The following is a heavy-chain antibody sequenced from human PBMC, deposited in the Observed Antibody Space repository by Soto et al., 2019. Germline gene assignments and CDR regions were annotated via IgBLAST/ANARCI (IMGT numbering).Heavy chain of an antibody. J-gene: IGHJ4*02. Sequence: GASVKVSCKASGGTFSSYAISWVRQAPGQGLEWMGGIIPIFGTANYAQKFQGRVTITADESTSTAYMELSSLRSEDTAVYFCARGGDCSAGSCYSSFIDSWGQGTLVTVSS. V-gene: IGHV1-69*13. CDR3: ARGGDCSAGSCYSSFIDS. CDR2: IIPIFGTA. CDR1: GGTFSSYA. D-gene: IGHD2-15*01.